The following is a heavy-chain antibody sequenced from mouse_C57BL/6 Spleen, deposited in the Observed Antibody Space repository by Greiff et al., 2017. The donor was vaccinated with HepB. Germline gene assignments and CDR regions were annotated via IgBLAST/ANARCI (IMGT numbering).Heavy chain of an antibody. CDR2: ISYDGSN. V-gene: IGHV3-6*01. J-gene: IGHJ2*01. CDR3: ARDPITHYFDY. Sequence: VQLQQSGPGLVKPSQSLSLTCSVTGYSITSGYYWNWIRQFPGNKLEWMGYISYDGSNNYNPSFKKRISITRDTSKNQYSLKLNSVTTEDTATYYSARDPITHYFDYWGQGTTLPVSS. CDR1: GYSITSGYY. D-gene: IGHD1-2*01.